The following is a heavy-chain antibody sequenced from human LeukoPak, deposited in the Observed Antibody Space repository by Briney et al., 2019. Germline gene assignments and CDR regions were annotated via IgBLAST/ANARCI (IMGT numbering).Heavy chain of an antibody. CDR2: IIPILGIA. CDR3: ARETYYYGSGSYYRVDYIDY. D-gene: IGHD3-10*01. V-gene: IGHV1-69*04. CDR1: GGTFSSYA. J-gene: IGHJ4*02. Sequence: GASVKVSCKASGGTFSSYAISWVRQAPGQGLEWMGRIIPILGIANYAQKLQGRVTITADKSTSTAYMELSSLRSEDTAVYYCARETYYYGSGSYYRVDYIDYWGQGTLVTVSS.